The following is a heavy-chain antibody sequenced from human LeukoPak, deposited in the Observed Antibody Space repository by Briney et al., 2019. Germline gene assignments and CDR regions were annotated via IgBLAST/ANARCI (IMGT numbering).Heavy chain of an antibody. CDR3: ARTSEYSSSSDLDY. Sequence: ASVKVSCKASGYTFTNYGFIWVRQAPGQGLEWMGWISAYNGNTNYAQKLQGRVTMTTDTSTSTAYMELRSLRSDDTAVYYCARTSEYSSSSDLDYWGQGTLVTVSS. CDR2: ISAYNGNT. D-gene: IGHD6-6*01. J-gene: IGHJ4*02. CDR1: GYTFTNYG. V-gene: IGHV1-18*01.